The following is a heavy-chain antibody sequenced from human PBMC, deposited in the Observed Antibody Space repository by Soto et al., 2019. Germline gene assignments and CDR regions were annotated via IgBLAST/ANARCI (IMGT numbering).Heavy chain of an antibody. CDR2: IWYDGSNK. CDR1: GFTFSSYA. D-gene: IGHD6-13*01. Sequence: GGSLRLSCAASGFTFSSYAMHWVRQAPGKGLEWVAVIWYDGSNKYYADSVKGRFTISRDNSKNTLYLQMNSLRAEDTAVYYCARDMSIAAAGPTWTPVGVFDYWGQGTLVTVSS. V-gene: IGHV3-33*08. CDR3: ARDMSIAAAGPTWTPVGVFDY. J-gene: IGHJ4*02.